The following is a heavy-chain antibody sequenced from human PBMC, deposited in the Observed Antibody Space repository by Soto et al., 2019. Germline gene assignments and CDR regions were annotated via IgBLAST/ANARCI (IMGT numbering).Heavy chain of an antibody. CDR2: IYDSGTT. CDR3: ARGYYYGSSGYLAY. V-gene: IGHV4-31*11. CDR1: GGSISSGGYS. J-gene: IGHJ4*02. Sequence: PSETLSLTCAVSGGSISSGGYSWSWIRQHPGKGLEWIGHIYDSGTTYYNPSLKSRITISLDTSKNQFSLKLSSVTAADTAVYYCARGYYYGSSGYLAYWGQGTLVTVSS. D-gene: IGHD3-22*01.